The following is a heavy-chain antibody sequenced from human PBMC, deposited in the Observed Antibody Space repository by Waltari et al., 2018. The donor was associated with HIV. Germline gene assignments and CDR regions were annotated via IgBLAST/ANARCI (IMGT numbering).Heavy chain of an antibody. CDR2: ISSSGSPI. CDR3: ARAFMIRGTGAFDI. D-gene: IGHD3-10*01. CDR1: GFTFSSYE. J-gene: IGHJ3*02. V-gene: IGHV3-48*03. Sequence: EVQVVESGGGLVQPGGSLRLSCAASGFTFSSYEMNWVRQAPGKGLGWVSYISSSGSPIYFGDSVKGRFTMSRDNAKTSLYLRMNSLRAEDTAVYYCARAFMIRGTGAFDIWGQGTMVTVSS.